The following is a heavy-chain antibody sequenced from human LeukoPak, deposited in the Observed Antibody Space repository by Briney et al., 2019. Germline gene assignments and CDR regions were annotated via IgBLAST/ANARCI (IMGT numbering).Heavy chain of an antibody. CDR3: ASHGPYYCDY. CDR1: GGSISSSSYY. V-gene: IGHV4-39*01. Sequence: SETLSLTCTVSGGSISSSSYYLGWIRQPPGKGLEWIGSIYYSGSTYYNPSFKSRVTISVDTSKNQFSLKLSSVTAADTAVYYCASHGPYYCDYCGQGTLVTVSS. J-gene: IGHJ4*02. CDR2: IYYSGST.